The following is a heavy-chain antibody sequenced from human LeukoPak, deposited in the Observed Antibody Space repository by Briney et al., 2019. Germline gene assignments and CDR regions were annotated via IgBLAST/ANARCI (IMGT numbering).Heavy chain of an antibody. Sequence: KTGGSLRLSCAASGFTFSSYSMNWVRQAPGKGLEWVSSISSSSSYIYYADSVKGRFTISRDNAKNSLYLQMNSLRAEDTAVYYCARGGRIAARPGYFDYWGQGTLVTVSS. CDR3: ARGGRIAARPGYFDY. J-gene: IGHJ4*02. CDR2: ISSSSSYI. V-gene: IGHV3-21*01. CDR1: GFTFSSYS. D-gene: IGHD6-6*01.